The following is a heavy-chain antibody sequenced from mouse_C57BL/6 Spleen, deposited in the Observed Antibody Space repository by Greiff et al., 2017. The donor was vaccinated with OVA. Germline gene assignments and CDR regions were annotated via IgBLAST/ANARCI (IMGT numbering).Heavy chain of an antibody. D-gene: IGHD2-5*01. CDR1: GFTFSSYA. V-gene: IGHV5-4*01. J-gene: IGHJ1*03. CDR2: ISDGGSYT. Sequence: EVMLVESGGGLVKPGGSLKLSCAASGFTFSSYAMSWVRQTPEKRLEWVATISDGGSYTYYPDNVKGRFTISRDNAKNNLYLQMSHLKSEDTAMYYCARDQGYSNWYFDVWGTGTTVTVSS. CDR3: ARDQGYSNWYFDV.